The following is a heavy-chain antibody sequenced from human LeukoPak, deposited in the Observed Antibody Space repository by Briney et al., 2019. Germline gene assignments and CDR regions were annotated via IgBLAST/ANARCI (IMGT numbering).Heavy chain of an antibody. CDR1: GYSFTTYW. V-gene: IGHV5-51*04. J-gene: IGHJ4*02. CDR3: ARCSEQWLSVQFAY. CDR2: IYPGDSDT. D-gene: IGHD6-19*01. Sequence: GESLKISCEGSGYSFTTYWIGWVRQMPGEGLEWVGIIYPGDSDTRYSPSSQGQVTIPADKPISTAYLQWSSLKASDTAMYYCARCSEQWLSVQFAYWGQGTLVTVSS.